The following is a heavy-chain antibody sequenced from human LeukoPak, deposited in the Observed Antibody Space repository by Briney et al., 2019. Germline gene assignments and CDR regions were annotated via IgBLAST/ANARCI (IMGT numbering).Heavy chain of an antibody. V-gene: IGHV3-23*01. CDR1: VFTFKTHS. D-gene: IGHD3-22*01. J-gene: IGHJ6*02. Sequence: PGGSLRLSCAASVFTFKTHSMSWVRQAPGKGLEWVSRIDDSGVIRSYADSVKGRFTISRDNSKMTLTLQMNSLRAEDTAVYYCAKRLKRNYYYHYAMDVWGQGTTVTVSS. CDR2: IDDSGVIR. CDR3: AKRLKRNYYYHYAMDV.